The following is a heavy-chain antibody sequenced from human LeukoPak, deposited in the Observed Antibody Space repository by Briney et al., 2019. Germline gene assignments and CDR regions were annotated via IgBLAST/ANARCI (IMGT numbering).Heavy chain of an antibody. CDR3: ARDRGIVGAKPIFDN. J-gene: IGHJ4*02. CDR1: GYTFTSYN. Sequence: ASVKVSCKTSGYTFTSYNINWLRQAPGQGLEWMGWISTYSGNTNNAQKLQGRVTMTTDTSTNTTYMDLRGLISDDTAVYYCARDRGIVGAKPIFDNWGQGTLVTVSS. CDR2: ISTYSGNT. D-gene: IGHD1-26*01. V-gene: IGHV1-18*01.